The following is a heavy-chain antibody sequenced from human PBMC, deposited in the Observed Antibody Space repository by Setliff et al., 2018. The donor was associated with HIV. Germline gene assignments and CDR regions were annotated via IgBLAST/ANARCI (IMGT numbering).Heavy chain of an antibody. CDR2: ICYGGST. Sequence: SETLSLTCTVSGGSINSRSYCWGWIRQPPGRGLEWIGSICYGGSTYYSPSLKNRVTVSVDASKDQFSLKLTSVTAADTAVYHCATGWKYTYDSWGQGTLVTVSS. CDR3: ATGWKYTYDS. J-gene: IGHJ4*02. V-gene: IGHV4-39*01. D-gene: IGHD1-7*01. CDR1: GGSINSRSYC.